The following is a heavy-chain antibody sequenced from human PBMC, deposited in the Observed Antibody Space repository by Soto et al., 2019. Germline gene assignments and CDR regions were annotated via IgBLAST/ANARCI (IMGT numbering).Heavy chain of an antibody. Sequence: QGHLVQSGAEVKKPGASVKVSCKGSGYAFTTYGITWVRQAPGQGLEWMGWISAHNGNTNYAHKLQGRVTVTRETSTSTAYMELRSLRSDDTAVYYCARGRDGDYWGQGALVTVSS. V-gene: IGHV1-18*01. J-gene: IGHJ4*02. CDR2: ISAHNGNT. CDR3: ARGRDGDY. D-gene: IGHD6-6*01. CDR1: GYAFTTYG.